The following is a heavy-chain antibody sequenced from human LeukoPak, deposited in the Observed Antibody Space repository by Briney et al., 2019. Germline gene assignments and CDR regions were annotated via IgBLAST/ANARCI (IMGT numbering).Heavy chain of an antibody. V-gene: IGHV1-8*03. J-gene: IGHJ4*02. Sequence: ASVKVSCKASGYTFTGYDINWVRQATGQGLEWMGWMNPNSGNTGYAQKFQGRVTITRNTSISTAYMELSSLRAEDTAVYYCAKDREGSGWYLPDYWGQGTLVTVSS. CDR1: GYTFTGYD. CDR3: AKDREGSGWYLPDY. CDR2: MNPNSGNT. D-gene: IGHD6-19*01.